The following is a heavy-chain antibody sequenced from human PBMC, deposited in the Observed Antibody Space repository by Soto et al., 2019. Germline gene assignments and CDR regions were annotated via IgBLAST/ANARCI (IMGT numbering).Heavy chain of an antibody. V-gene: IGHV1-69*06. D-gene: IGHD3-16*01. CDR3: ARGTYGYYYGMDV. Sequence: GASVKVSWKASGGTFSSYAISCVRQAPGQGLEWMGGIIPIFGTANYAQKFQGRVTITADKSTSTAYMELSSLRSEDTAVYYCARGTYGYYYGMDVWGQGTTVTVSS. J-gene: IGHJ6*02. CDR2: IIPIFGTA. CDR1: GGTFSSYA.